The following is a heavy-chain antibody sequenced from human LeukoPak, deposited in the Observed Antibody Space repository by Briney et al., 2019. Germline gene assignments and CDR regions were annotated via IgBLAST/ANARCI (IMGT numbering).Heavy chain of an antibody. J-gene: IGHJ4*02. CDR2: IFYSGNT. D-gene: IGHD3-9*01. CDR1: GDYITTTNYY. V-gene: IGHV4-39*01. CDR3: ARRSRLYKHETTGYHDS. Sequence: SETLSLTCNVSGDYITTTNYYCAWIRQPPGNRLDWIASIFYSGNTYYNPSLKSRVSISIDTSRKQISLQLRSVSATDTAIYYCARRSRLYKHETTGYHDSWGQGTLVTVSS.